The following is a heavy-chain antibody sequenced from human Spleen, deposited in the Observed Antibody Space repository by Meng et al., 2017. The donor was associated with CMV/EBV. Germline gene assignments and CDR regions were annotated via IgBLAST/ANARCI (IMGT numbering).Heavy chain of an antibody. Sequence: FSFRTYAFHWVRQAPGKGLEWVALISYDATNKHYADSVKGRFTISRDNSENTLFLQMNSLRPEDTAVYFCARGIIVGGYDFWGGFDSWGQGALVTVSS. CDR2: ISYDATNK. D-gene: IGHD3-3*01. CDR3: ARGIIVGGYDFWGGFDS. V-gene: IGHV3-30*04. J-gene: IGHJ4*02. CDR1: FSFRTYA.